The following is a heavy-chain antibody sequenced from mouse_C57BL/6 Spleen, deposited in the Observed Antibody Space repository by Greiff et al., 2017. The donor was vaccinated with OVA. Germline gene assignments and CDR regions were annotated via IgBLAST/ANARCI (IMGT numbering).Heavy chain of an antibody. CDR2: ISSGGSYT. V-gene: IGHV5-6*02. CDR1: GFTFSSYG. CDR3: ARHEDGGY. J-gene: IGHJ2*01. Sequence: DVKLVESGGDLVKPGGSLKLSCAASGFTFSSYGMSWVRQTPDKRLEWVATISSGGSYTYYPDSVKGRFTISRDNAKNTLYLQMSSLKSEDTAMYYCARHEDGGYWGQGTTLTVSS. D-gene: IGHD2-3*01.